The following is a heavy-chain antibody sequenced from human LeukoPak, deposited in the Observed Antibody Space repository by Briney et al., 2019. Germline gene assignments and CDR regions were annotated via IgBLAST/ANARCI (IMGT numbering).Heavy chain of an antibody. CDR1: GGSISRYY. CDR2: IDDSGNT. D-gene: IGHD3-10*01. J-gene: IGHJ3*02. V-gene: IGHV4-59*01. Sequence: SETLSLTCTVSGGSISRYYWSWIRRPPGKGLEWIGYIDDSGNTNYNPSLKSQITISVDKSKNQFSLKLSFVTAADTAMYYCARSDYHNSGSHTVFDAFDIWGQGTRVTVSS. CDR3: ARSDYHNSGSHTVFDAFDI.